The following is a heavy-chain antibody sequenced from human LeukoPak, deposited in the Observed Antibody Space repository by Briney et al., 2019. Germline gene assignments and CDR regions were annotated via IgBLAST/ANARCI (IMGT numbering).Heavy chain of an antibody. D-gene: IGHD3-10*01. V-gene: IGHV1-2*02. Sequence: ASVTVSCTASGYTFTGYYMHWVRQAPGQGLEWMGWINPNSGGTNYAQKFQGRVTMTRDTSISTAYMELSRLRSDDTAVYYCARDRDHITMVRGVIVHYYYGMDVWGQGTTVTVSS. CDR2: INPNSGGT. CDR1: GYTFTGYY. J-gene: IGHJ6*02. CDR3: ARDRDHITMVRGVIVHYYYGMDV.